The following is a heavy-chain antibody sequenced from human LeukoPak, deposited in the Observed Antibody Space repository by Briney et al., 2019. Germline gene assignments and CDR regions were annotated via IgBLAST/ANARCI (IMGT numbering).Heavy chain of an antibody. Sequence: KPSVTLSLTCTVSGGSISSSSYYWGWIRQPPGKGLEWIGGVYYCGSTNYNPSLKSRVTISVDTSKNQFSLKLSSVTAADTAVFYCARGDSSTWYSKHFDYWGQGTLVT. D-gene: IGHD6-13*01. CDR3: ARGDSSTWYSKHFDY. CDR2: VYYCGST. J-gene: IGHJ4*02. CDR1: GGSISSSSYY. V-gene: IGHV4-39*01.